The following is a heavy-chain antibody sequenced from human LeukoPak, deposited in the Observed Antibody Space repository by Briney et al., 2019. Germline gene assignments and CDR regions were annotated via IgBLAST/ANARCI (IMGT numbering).Heavy chain of an antibody. CDR2: IIPIFGTA. J-gene: IGHJ4*02. Sequence: SVKVSCKASGGTFSSYAISWVRQAPGQGLEWMGGIIPIFGTANYAQKFQGRVTITTDESTSTAYMKLSSLRSEDTAVCYCASQGAYYYDSIHFDYWGQGTLVTVSS. D-gene: IGHD3-22*01. CDR1: GGTFSSYA. CDR3: ASQGAYYYDSIHFDY. V-gene: IGHV1-69*05.